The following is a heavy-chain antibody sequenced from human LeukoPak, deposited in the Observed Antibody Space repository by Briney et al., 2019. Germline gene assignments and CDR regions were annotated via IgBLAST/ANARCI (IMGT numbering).Heavy chain of an antibody. CDR2: IKSKTDGGTT. J-gene: IGHJ6*03. CDR1: GFTFSNAW. Sequence: GGSLRLSCAASGFTFSNAWMSWVRQAPGKGLEWVGRIKSKTDGGTTDYAAPVKGRFTISRDDSKNTLYLQMNSLKTEDTAVYYCTTAYRSGWYVYYYYMDVWGKGTTVTISS. V-gene: IGHV3-15*01. D-gene: IGHD6-19*01. CDR3: TTAYRSGWYVYYYYMDV.